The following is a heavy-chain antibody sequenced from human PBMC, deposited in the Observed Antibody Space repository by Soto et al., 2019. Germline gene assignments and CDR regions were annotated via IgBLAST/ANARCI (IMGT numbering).Heavy chain of an antibody. Sequence: XSLPLTCTAAGGSLSSYSWSWIRQPPGKGLELIGCIYYSGSTNYKPSLKSRVTISVYTSKNQFSLKLSSVTAADTAVYSCARDGSRDTMVRGVGHYYYYYGMDVRGQRTTVTISS. CDR3: ARDGSRDTMVRGVGHYYYYYGMDV. D-gene: IGHD3-10*01. CDR2: IYYSGST. CDR1: GGSLSSYS. J-gene: IGHJ6*01. V-gene: IGHV4-59*01.